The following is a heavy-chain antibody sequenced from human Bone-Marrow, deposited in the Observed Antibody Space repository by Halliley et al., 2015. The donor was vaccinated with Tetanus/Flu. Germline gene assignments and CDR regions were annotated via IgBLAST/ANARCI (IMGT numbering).Heavy chain of an antibody. V-gene: IGHV1-69*04. J-gene: IGHJ4*02. CDR3: VRERHDNADYSLDH. CDR2: ILPILDIT. Sequence: MGRILPILDITNYAPRFQGRVTITADKFTNTAYLEVFSLTSEDTAVFFCVRERHDNADYSLDHWGQGTLVTVSS. D-gene: IGHD4-17*01.